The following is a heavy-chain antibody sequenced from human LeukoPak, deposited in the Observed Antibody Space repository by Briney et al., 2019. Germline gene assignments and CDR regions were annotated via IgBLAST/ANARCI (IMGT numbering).Heavy chain of an antibody. J-gene: IGHJ4*02. CDR2: IWYDGSNK. Sequence: GGSLRLSCAASGFTFSSYGMHWVRQAPGKGLEWVAVIWYDGSNKYYADSVKGRFTISRDNSKNTLYLQMNSLRAEDTAVYYCASDQDTAMVGVDYWGQGTLVTVSS. CDR3: ASDQDTAMVGVDY. D-gene: IGHD5-18*01. V-gene: IGHV3-33*01. CDR1: GFTFSSYG.